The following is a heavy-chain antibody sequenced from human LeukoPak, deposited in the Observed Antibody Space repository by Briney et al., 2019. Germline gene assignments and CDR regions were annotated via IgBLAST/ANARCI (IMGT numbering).Heavy chain of an antibody. J-gene: IGHJ5*01. CDR3: ATVGGSRTYNNEYNWFVF. CDR1: GYTLKEIS. D-gene: IGHD3-10*01. Sequence: GASVKVPCKVSGYTLKEISMHWVRQAPGKGLEWMGGFDPEDSETIYAQKLQGRVTMTEDTSTDTAYMKLSSLRSEDTAVYYCATVGGSRTYNNEYNWFVFWGQGTLVTVSS. CDR2: FDPEDSET. V-gene: IGHV1-24*01.